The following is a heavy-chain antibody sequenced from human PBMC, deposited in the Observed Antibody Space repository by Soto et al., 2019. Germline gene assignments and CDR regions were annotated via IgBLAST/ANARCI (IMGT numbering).Heavy chain of an antibody. V-gene: IGHV3-30*18. CDR2: ISYDGSNK. J-gene: IGHJ5*02. CDR1: GFTFSSYG. D-gene: IGHD2-15*01. CDR3: AKDTAYCSGGSCLNWFDP. Sequence: GGSLRLSCAASGFTFSSYGMHWVRQAPGKGLEWVAVISYDGSNKYYADSVKGRFTISRDNSKNTLYLQMNSLRAEDTAVYYCAKDTAYCSGGSCLNWFDPWGQGTLVTVSS.